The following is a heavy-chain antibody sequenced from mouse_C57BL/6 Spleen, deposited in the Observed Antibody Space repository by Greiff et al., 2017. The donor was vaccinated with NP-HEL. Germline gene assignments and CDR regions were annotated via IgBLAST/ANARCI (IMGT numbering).Heavy chain of an antibody. D-gene: IGHD2-5*01. CDR3: TRRAYYSNFDY. CDR1: GYTFTDYE. Sequence: VQLQQSGAELVRPGASVTLSRKASGYTFTDYEMHWVKQTPVHGLEWIGAIDPETGGTAYNQKFKGKAILTADKSSSTAYMELRSLTSEDSAVYYCTRRAYYSNFDYWGQGTTLTVSS. J-gene: IGHJ2*01. V-gene: IGHV1-15*01. CDR2: IDPETGGT.